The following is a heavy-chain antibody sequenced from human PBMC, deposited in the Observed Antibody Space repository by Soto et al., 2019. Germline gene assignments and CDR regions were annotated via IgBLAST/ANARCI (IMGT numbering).Heavy chain of an antibody. D-gene: IGHD3-3*01. CDR1: GFTFNSFS. V-gene: IGHV3-23*01. CDR2: MSGGGDTT. J-gene: IGHJ4*02. Sequence: EVQLLESGGGLVQPGGSLRLSCAASGFTFNSFSMSWVRQAPGQGLEWVAAMSGGGDTTYYADSVKGRFTISRDNSKNTLYLQMHSLTAEDTAVYYCAKRTIFGVSRLFDYWGQGIRVNVSS. CDR3: AKRTIFGVSRLFDY.